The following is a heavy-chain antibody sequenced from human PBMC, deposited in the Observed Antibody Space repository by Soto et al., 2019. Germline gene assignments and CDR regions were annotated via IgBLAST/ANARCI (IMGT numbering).Heavy chain of an antibody. D-gene: IGHD6-19*01. CDR3: VRDTSPYSSGWHNRHSDY. CDR1: GFTFSSYA. V-gene: IGHV3-30-3*01. J-gene: IGHJ4*02. Sequence: QVQLVESGGGVVQPGRSLRLSCAASGFTFSSYARHWVRQAPGKGLEWVAVISYDGSNKYYADSVKGRFTISRDNSKTLYLQMNSLRAEDTAVYYCVRDTSPYSSGWHNRHSDYWGQGTLVTVSS. CDR2: ISYDGSNK.